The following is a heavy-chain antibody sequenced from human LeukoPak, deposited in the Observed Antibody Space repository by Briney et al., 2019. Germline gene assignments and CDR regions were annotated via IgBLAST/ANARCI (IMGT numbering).Heavy chain of an antibody. V-gene: IGHV4-59*01. CDR2: IYYSGST. D-gene: IGHD4-17*01. CDR1: GGSISSYY. Sequence: PSETLSLTCTVSGGSISSYYWSWIRQPPGKGLEWIGYIYYSGSTNYNPSLKSRVTISVDTSKNQFSLKLSSVTAADTAVYYCARGLETTVYFQHWGQGTLVTVSS. CDR3: ARGLETTVYFQH. J-gene: IGHJ1*01.